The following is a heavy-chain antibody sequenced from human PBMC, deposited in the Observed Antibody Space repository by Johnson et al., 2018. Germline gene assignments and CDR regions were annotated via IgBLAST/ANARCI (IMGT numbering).Heavy chain of an antibody. CDR3: AKDIVGRYYYGMDV. V-gene: IGHV3-33*06. CDR2: IWFVGSNK. D-gene: IGHD2-15*01. J-gene: IGHJ6*02. CDR1: GFTFSNYG. Sequence: QVQLVESGGGVVQPGRSLRLSCAASGFTFSNYGMHWVRLAPGKGLEWVAVIWFVGSNKYYADSVKGRFIISRDNSKNTLYLQMNSLRAEDTAGYYCAKDIVGRYYYGMDVWGQGTTVTVSS.